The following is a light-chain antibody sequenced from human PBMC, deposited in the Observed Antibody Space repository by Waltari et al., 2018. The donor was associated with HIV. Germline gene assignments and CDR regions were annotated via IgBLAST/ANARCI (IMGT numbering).Light chain of an antibody. CDR1: ALPKQY. Sequence: SYELTQPPSVSVSPGQTARITCPGDALPKQYAYWYQQKSGQAPVLVIYEDSKRPSGIPERFSGSSSGTMTTLTISGAQVEDEADYDCYSTDSSGNPYVVFGGGTKLTVL. CDR3: YSTDSSGNPYVV. V-gene: IGLV3-10*01. CDR2: EDS. J-gene: IGLJ2*01.